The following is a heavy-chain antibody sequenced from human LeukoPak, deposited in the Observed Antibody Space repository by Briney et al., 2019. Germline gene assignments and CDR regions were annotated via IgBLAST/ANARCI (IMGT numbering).Heavy chain of an antibody. CDR3: ARDLLGNAFDI. Sequence: GGSLRLSCAASGFTFTKYWMTWVRQAPGKGLEWVANIKQDGSEKYYVDSVKGRFTISRDNAKNSLYLQMNSLRAEDTAVYYCARDLLGNAFDIWGQGTMVTVSS. D-gene: IGHD2-15*01. J-gene: IGHJ3*02. V-gene: IGHV3-7*01. CDR1: GFTFTKYW. CDR2: IKQDGSEK.